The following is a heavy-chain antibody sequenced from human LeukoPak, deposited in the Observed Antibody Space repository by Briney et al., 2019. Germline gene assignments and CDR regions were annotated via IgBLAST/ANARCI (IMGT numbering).Heavy chain of an antibody. V-gene: IGHV4-39*02. D-gene: IGHD2-21*02. CDR3: TRDIGDFVSDF. CDR1: GGSIRSGYY. J-gene: IGHJ4*02. CDR2: IHYGGTT. Sequence: SETLSLTCTVSGGSIRSGYYWAWIRQPPGEGLEWIGSIHYGGTTHYNPSLQSRVTISADTSKNQFALDLRSVTAADTAVYYCTRDIGDFVSDFWGQGTLVTVSS.